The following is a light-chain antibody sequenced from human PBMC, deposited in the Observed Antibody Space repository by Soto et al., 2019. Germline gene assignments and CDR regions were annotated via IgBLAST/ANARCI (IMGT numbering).Light chain of an antibody. V-gene: IGLV1-44*01. CDR1: SSNIGRNT. Sequence: QSVLSQPPSASGTPGQRVAISCSGSSSNIGRNTVNWYQQPPETAPKLLIYNNNQRPSGVPDRFSGSKSGTSASLAISGLQSEDEADYYCAAWDDSLTGLNVFGTGT. J-gene: IGLJ1*01. CDR3: AAWDDSLTGLNV. CDR2: NNN.